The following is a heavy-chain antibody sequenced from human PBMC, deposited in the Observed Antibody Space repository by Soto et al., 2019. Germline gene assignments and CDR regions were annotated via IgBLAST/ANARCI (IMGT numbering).Heavy chain of an antibody. V-gene: IGHV4-39*01. D-gene: IGHD3-10*01. CDR2: IYYSGST. Sequence: PSETLSLTCAVSGGSISSSSYYWGWIRQPPGKGLEWIGSIYYSGSTYYNPSLKSRVTISVDTSKKQFSLKLTSVTAADTAVYYCATSGDRYYYYGMDVWGQGTTVTVS. CDR1: GGSISSSSYY. CDR3: ATSGDRYYYYGMDV. J-gene: IGHJ6*02.